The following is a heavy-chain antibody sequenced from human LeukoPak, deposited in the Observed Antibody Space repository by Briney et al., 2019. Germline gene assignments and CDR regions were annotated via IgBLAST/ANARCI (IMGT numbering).Heavy chain of an antibody. CDR2: IDYRGST. CDR1: GDSISTYY. CDR3: ARSRSGYSYDHAAFEV. D-gene: IGHD5-18*01. Sequence: PSETLSLTCTVSGDSISTYYWSWIRQPPGKGLEWIAYIDYRGSTTYNPSLRSRATISVDTSRNQFSLKLSSVTAADTAVYYCARSRSGYSYDHAAFEVWGQGTMVTVSS. V-gene: IGHV4-59*01. J-gene: IGHJ3*01.